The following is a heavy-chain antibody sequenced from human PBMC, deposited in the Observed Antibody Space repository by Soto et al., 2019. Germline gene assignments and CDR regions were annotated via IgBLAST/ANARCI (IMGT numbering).Heavy chain of an antibody. Sequence: SETLSLTCTVSGGSISRYYWSWIRQPPGKGLEWIGYIYYSGSTNYNPSLKSRVTISVDTSKNQLSLKLSSVTAADTAVYYCARVGRTGTTIDYMDVWGKGTTVTVSS. J-gene: IGHJ6*03. D-gene: IGHD1-7*01. CDR2: IYYSGST. V-gene: IGHV4-59*01. CDR1: GGSISRYY. CDR3: ARVGRTGTTIDYMDV.